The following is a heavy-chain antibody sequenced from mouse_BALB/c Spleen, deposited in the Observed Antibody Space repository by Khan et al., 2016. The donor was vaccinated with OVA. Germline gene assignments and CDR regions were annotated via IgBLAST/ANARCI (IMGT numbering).Heavy chain of an antibody. D-gene: IGHD4-1*01. CDR1: GFTFSSYS. V-gene: IGHV5-6*01. CDR3: ASHLTGSFDY. Sequence: EVELVESGGDLVKPGGSLKLSCAASGFTFSSYSMSWVRQTPDKRLEWVASISSGGDYTYFPDSVKGRFTISRDNADNALYLQMSSLRSEDTAMYFCASHLTGSFDYWGQGTLVTVS. J-gene: IGHJ3*01. CDR2: ISSGGDYT.